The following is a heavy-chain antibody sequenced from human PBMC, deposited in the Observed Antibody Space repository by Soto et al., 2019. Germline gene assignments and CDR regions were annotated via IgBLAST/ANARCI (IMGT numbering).Heavy chain of an antibody. CDR3: AKGDCSGGRCYRGFDY. J-gene: IGHJ4*02. D-gene: IGHD2-15*01. CDR1: GFRFSNYD. CDR2: VSASGSIT. Sequence: EVQVLGSGGGLVQPGGSLRLSCAASGFRFSNYDMSWVRQGPGKGLEWVSGVSASGSITSYADSAKGRFTISRDNAKNTMFLQMNSLRAEDTAVYFCAKGDCSGGRCYRGFDYWGQGTLVTVSA. V-gene: IGHV3-23*01.